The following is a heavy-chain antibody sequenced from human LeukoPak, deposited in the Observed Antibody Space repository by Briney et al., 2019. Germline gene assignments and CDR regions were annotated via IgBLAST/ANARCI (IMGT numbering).Heavy chain of an antibody. CDR2: IYSGGST. CDR3: AKASSTSCYDY. J-gene: IGHJ4*02. CDR1: GFTFSSFG. Sequence: AGGTLRLSCAASGFTFSSFGMSWVRQAPGKGLEWVSVIYSGGSTYYADSVKGRFTISRDNSKNTLYLQMNSLRAEDTAVYYCAKASSTSCYDYWGQGTLVTVSS. V-gene: IGHV3-23*03. D-gene: IGHD2-2*01.